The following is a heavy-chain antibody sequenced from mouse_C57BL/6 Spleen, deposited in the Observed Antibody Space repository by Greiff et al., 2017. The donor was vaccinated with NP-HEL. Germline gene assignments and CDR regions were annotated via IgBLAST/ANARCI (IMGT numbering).Heavy chain of an antibody. CDR1: GFSLTSYG. CDR3: AKSYYYGSSSPLAMDY. Sequence: VKLMESGPGLVAPSQSLSITCTVSGFSLTSYGVHWVRQPPGKGLEWLVVIWSDGSTTYNSALKSRLSISKDNSKSQVFLKMNSLQTDDTAMYYCAKSYYYGSSSPLAMDYWGQGTSVTVSS. CDR2: IWSDGST. D-gene: IGHD1-1*01. J-gene: IGHJ4*01. V-gene: IGHV2-6*03.